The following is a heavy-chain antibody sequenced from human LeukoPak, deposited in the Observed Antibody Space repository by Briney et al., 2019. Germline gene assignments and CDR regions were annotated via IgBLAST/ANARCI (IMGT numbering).Heavy chain of an antibody. Sequence: GGPLRLSCAASGFTFSSYSMNWVRQAPGKGLEWVSSISSSSSFIYYADSVKGRFTISRDNPKNSLYLQMNSLRAEDTAVYYCARDPQQWLVEGYYFDYWGQGTLVTVSS. V-gene: IGHV3-21*01. J-gene: IGHJ4*02. D-gene: IGHD6-19*01. CDR3: ARDPQQWLVEGYYFDY. CDR2: ISSSSSFI. CDR1: GFTFSSYS.